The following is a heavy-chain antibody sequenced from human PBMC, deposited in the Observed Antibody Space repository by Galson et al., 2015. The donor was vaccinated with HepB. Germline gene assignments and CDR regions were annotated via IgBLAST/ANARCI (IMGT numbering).Heavy chain of an antibody. Sequence: SYYWSWIRQPPGKGLEWIGYIYYTGSTNYNPSLKSRVTMAVDTSKNQFSLRLSSVTAADTVMYFCANYDSSGYYLDYWGRGTLVTVSS. D-gene: IGHD3-22*01. CDR3: ANYDSSGYYLDY. V-gene: IGHV4-59*08. CDR1: SYY. CDR2: IYYTGST. J-gene: IGHJ4*02.